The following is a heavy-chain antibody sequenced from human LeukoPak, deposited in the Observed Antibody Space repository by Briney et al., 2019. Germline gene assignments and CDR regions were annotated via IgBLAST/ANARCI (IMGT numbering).Heavy chain of an antibody. D-gene: IGHD4-17*01. Sequence: PSETLSLTCAVYGGSFSGYYWSWIRQPPGKGLEWIGEINHSGSTNYNPSLKSRVTISVDTSKNQFSLKLSSVTAADTAVYYCAKTNDYGDYVPSWCFDYWGQGTLVTVSS. CDR1: GGSFSGYY. CDR3: AKTNDYGDYVPSWCFDY. V-gene: IGHV4-34*01. CDR2: INHSGST. J-gene: IGHJ4*02.